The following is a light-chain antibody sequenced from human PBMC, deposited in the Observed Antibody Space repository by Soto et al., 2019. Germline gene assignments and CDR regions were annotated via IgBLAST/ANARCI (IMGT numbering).Light chain of an antibody. CDR2: KAS. J-gene: IGKJ4*01. CDR1: HNINSF. V-gene: IGKV1-5*03. Sequence: DIQMTQSPSSLSASVGDRVTITCRASHNINSFLNWYQQKPGKAPKLLIYKASSLESGVPSRFSGSGSGTEFTLTISNLQPDDFATYYCQQYDNYPLTFGGGTKVDIK. CDR3: QQYDNYPLT.